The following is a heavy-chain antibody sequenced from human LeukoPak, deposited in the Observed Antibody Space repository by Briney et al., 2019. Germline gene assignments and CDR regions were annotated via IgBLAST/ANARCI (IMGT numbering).Heavy chain of an antibody. CDR1: GFTVSSNY. J-gene: IGHJ2*01. CDR3: AKVLTPSWLWYFDL. D-gene: IGHD3-16*01. CDR2: IYSGGST. V-gene: IGHV3-53*01. Sequence: GGSLRLSCAASGFTVSSNYMSWVRQAPGKGLEWVTVIYSGGSTYYADSVKGRFTISRDNSKNTLYLQMNSLRAEDTAIYYCAKVLTPSWLWYFDLWGRGTLVTVSS.